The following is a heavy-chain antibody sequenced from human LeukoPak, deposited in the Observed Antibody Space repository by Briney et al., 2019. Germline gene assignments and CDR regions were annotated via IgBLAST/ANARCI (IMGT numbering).Heavy chain of an antibody. V-gene: IGHV3-73*01. CDR3: ARADGYDFWSGYNDY. CDR2: IRSKANSYAT. Sequence: GGSLRLSCAASGFTFSGSAMHWVRQASGKGLEWVGRIRSKANSYATAYAASVKGRFTISRDDSKNTAYLQMNSLRAEDTAVYYCARADGYDFWSGYNDYWGQGTLVTVSS. D-gene: IGHD3-3*01. J-gene: IGHJ4*02. CDR1: GFTFSGSA.